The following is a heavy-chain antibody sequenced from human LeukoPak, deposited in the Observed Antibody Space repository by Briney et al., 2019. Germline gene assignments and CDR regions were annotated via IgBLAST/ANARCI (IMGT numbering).Heavy chain of an antibody. D-gene: IGHD3-22*01. CDR2: TYYSGST. CDR1: GGSISSSSYY. V-gene: IGHV4-39*01. J-gene: IGHJ4*02. Sequence: PSETLSLTCTVSGGSISSSSYYWGWIRQPPGKGLEWIGSTYYSGSTYYNPSLKSRVTISVDTSKNQFSLKLSSVTAADTAVYYCARAPRITMIVVVITYFDYWGQGTLVTVSS. CDR3: ARAPRITMIVVVITYFDY.